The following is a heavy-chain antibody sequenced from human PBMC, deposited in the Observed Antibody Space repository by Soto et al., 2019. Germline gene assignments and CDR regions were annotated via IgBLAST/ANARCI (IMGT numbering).Heavy chain of an antibody. CDR2: IYSGST. CDR3: ATTRGIAVGGSFDY. D-gene: IGHD6-13*01. Sequence: SETLSLTCTVSGGSISSSSSYWGWIRQPPGKGLEWVGTIYSGSTYYNPSLKSRVTISVDTSKNQFSLKLSSVAAADTAIYFCATTRGIAVGGSFDYWGQGTLVTVSS. CDR1: GGSISSSSSY. J-gene: IGHJ4*02. V-gene: IGHV4-39*01.